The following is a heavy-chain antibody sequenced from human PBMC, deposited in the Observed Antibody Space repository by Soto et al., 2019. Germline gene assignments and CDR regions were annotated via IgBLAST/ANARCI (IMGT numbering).Heavy chain of an antibody. J-gene: IGHJ4*02. V-gene: IGHV3-30*18. CDR2: ISSDGNYK. D-gene: IGHD6-6*01. Sequence: QVHLVESGGGVVQPGRSLRLSCATSGFVFSAYGMHWVRQAPGKGLEWLGIISSDGNYKYYADSVKGRFTISRDNSKDTLHLEMESLRPEDTALYYCVKADSNRITARPWYFDYWGQGNLVTVSS. CDR3: VKADSNRITARPWYFDY. CDR1: GFVFSAYG.